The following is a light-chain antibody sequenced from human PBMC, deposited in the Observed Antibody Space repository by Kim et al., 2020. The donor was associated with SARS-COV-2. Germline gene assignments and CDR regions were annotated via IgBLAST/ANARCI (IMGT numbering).Light chain of an antibody. CDR3: QQYNSHKT. CDR2: KAS. CDR1: QSISSW. Sequence: DIQMTQSPSTLSASVGDRVTITCRASQSISSWLAWYQQKPGKAPKLLIYKASSLESGVPSRFSGSGSGTEFTLTISSLQPDDFATYYCQQYNSHKTFGQGTKVDIK. J-gene: IGKJ1*01. V-gene: IGKV1-5*03.